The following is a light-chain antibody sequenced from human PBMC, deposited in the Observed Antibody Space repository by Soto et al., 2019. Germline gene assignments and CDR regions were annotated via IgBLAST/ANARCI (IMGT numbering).Light chain of an antibody. V-gene: IGLV1-47*01. CDR1: SSNIRSNY. J-gene: IGLJ2*01. CDR2: RND. CDR3: AAWDGSLNGVV. Sequence: QSVLTQPPSASGTPGQRVTISCSGSSSNIRSNYVFWYQQLPGTAPKLLIYRNDQRPSGVPDRFSGSKSGTSASLANSGLRSEDEADYYCAAWDGSLNGVVFGGGTKVTVL.